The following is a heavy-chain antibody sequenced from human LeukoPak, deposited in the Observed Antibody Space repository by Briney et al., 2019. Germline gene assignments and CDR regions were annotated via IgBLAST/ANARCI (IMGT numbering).Heavy chain of an antibody. CDR1: GYSFTSYW. CDR3: ARRSIAAAGTVNYFDY. D-gene: IGHD6-13*01. V-gene: IGHV5-51*01. Sequence: GESLKISCKGSGYSFTSYWIGWVRQMPGKGLEWMGIIYPGDSDTRYSPSFQGQVTISADKSITTAYLQWSSLKASDTAMYYCARRSIAAAGTVNYFDYWGQGTLVTVSS. CDR2: IYPGDSDT. J-gene: IGHJ4*02.